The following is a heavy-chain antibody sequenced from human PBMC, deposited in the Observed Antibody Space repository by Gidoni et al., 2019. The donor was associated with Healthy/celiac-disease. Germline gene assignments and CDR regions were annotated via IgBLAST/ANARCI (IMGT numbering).Heavy chain of an antibody. D-gene: IGHD5-18*01. Sequence: QVQLVQSGAEVKKHGSSVKVSCKASGGTFSSYAISWVRQAPGLGLEWMGGIIPIFCTANYAQKFQGRVTITADKSTSTAYMELSSLRSEDTAVYYCARDGDTAMDRGAFDIWGQGTMVTVSS. CDR3: ARDGDTAMDRGAFDI. CDR2: IIPIFCTA. CDR1: GGTFSSYA. V-gene: IGHV1-69*06. J-gene: IGHJ3*02.